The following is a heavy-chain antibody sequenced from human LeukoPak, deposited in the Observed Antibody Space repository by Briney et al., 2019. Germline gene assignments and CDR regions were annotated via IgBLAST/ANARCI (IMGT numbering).Heavy chain of an antibody. CDR2: IIPIFGTA. CDR1: GGTFSSYA. D-gene: IGHD2-21*02. V-gene: IGHV1-69*01. Sequence: GSSVKVSCKASGGTFSSYAISWVRQAPGQGLEWMGGIIPIFGTANYAQKFQGRVTITADESTSTAYMELSSPRSEDTAVYYCARVIVVVTTNWFDPWGQGTLVTVSS. J-gene: IGHJ5*02. CDR3: ARVIVVVTTNWFDP.